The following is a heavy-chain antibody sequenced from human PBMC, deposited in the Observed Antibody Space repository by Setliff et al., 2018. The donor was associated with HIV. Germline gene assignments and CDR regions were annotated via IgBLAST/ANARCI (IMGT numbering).Heavy chain of an antibody. D-gene: IGHD2-15*01. Sequence: GGPVKVSCKASGDSFSNYAISWVRQAPGQGLEWMGQIVPIFGTPSYAQKFQGRVTITADESTNTAFMELGSRRSDDTAVYYCATDPQKGGYYYYYMDVWGKGTTVTVSS. V-gene: IGHV1-69*13. CDR1: GDSFSNYA. CDR3: ATDPQKGGYYYYYMDV. J-gene: IGHJ6*03. CDR2: IVPIFGTP.